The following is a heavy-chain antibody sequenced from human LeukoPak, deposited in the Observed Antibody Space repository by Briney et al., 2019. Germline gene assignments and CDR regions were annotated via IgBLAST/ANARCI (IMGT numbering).Heavy chain of an antibody. J-gene: IGHJ4*02. CDR1: GGSMSSGDYY. CDR2: IYYSGST. V-gene: IGHV4-30-4*01. CDR3: ARERGADYGDYFSNY. D-gene: IGHD4-17*01. Sequence: SETLSLTCTVSGGSMSSGDYYWSWIRQPPGKGLEWIGYIYYSGSTYYNPSLKSRVTISVDTSKNQFSLKLSSVTAADTAVYYCARERGADYGDYFSNYWGQGTLGTVSS.